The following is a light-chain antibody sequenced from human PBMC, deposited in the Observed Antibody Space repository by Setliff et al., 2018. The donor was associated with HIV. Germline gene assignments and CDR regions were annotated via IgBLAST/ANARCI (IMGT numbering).Light chain of an antibody. Sequence: QSVLTQPRSVSGSPGQSVTISCTGSNSDVGGYNYVSWYQQHSGKAPKLIIYNVIKRPSGVPDRSSGSKSGNTASLTISGLQAEDEADYYCCSYTSTSTSVFGTGTKVTVL. V-gene: IGLV2-11*01. CDR1: NSDVGGYNY. CDR3: CSYTSTSTSV. J-gene: IGLJ1*01. CDR2: NVI.